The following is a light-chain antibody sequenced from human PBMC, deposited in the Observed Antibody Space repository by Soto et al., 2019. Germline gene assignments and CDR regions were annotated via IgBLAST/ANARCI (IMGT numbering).Light chain of an antibody. CDR3: SSYAGSNNPHVV. Sequence: QSVLTQPPSASGSPGQSVTISCTGTSSDVGGYNYVSWYQQHPGKAPKLMIYEVSKRPSGVPDRFSGSKSGNTASLTVSGLQAEGEADYYCSSYAGSNNPHVVFGGGTKLTVL. V-gene: IGLV2-8*01. CDR1: SSDVGGYNY. J-gene: IGLJ2*01. CDR2: EVS.